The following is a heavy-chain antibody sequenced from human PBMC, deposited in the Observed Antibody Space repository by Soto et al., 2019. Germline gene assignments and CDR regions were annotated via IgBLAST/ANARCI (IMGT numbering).Heavy chain of an antibody. CDR3: AREVNSSPARGPNWFDP. V-gene: IGHV4-4*02. Sequence: QVQLQESGPGLVQPSGTLSLTCAVSGDSINNRHWWSCVRQTPGKGLEWIGETYHSGTTNYNPSLKTRVTISIYKSKNQCALKMNAVTAADTAVYYCAREVNSSPARGPNWFDPWGQGTLVTVSS. CDR2: TYHSGTT. D-gene: IGHD6-13*01. CDR1: GDSINNRHW. J-gene: IGHJ5*02.